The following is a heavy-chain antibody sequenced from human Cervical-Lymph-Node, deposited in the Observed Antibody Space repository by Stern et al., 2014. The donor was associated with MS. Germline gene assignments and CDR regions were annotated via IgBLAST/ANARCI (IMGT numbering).Heavy chain of an antibody. CDR1: GSTFRKSA. J-gene: IGHJ6*02. CDR2: ISHDGSNK. CDR3: VRTESFYYYDGMDV. Sequence: VQLVESGGGVVPPGRSLRLSCADSGSTFRKSAMHWVRQAPGKGLEWVAVISHDGSNKQYGDSMKGRLAISRDNSRNTLSLEIYSLRAEDTAVYYCVRTESFYYYDGMDVWGHGTTVIVSS. V-gene: IGHV3-30*09.